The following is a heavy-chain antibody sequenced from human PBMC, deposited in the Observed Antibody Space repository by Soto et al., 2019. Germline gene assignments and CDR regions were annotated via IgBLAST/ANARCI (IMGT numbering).Heavy chain of an antibody. CDR1: GGFVSSGNYY. CDR2: MSHSGGT. CDR3: ARVERGTATTVVDAFDI. D-gene: IGHD1-1*01. V-gene: IGHV4-34*01. J-gene: IGHJ3*02. Sequence: QEQLQQWGAGLLKPSETLSLTCAVYGGFVSSGNYYWSWIRQPPGKGLEWIGEMSHSGGTHFNQSLKNRVTISVDTSKNPFSLKMSSVTAADTALYYCARVERGTATTVVDAFDIWGPGTMVTVSS.